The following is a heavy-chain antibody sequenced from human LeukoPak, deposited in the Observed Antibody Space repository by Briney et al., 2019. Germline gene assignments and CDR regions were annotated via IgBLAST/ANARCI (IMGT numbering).Heavy chain of an antibody. CDR2: ISVSGGST. J-gene: IGHJ4*02. Sequence: PGGSLRLSCAASGFTFSSYAMSWVRQAPGKGLEWVSAISVSGGSTYYADSVKGRFTISRDNSKNTLYLQMNSLRAEDTAVYYCAKDLGISIAAAGNSVDYWGQGTLVTVSS. CDR1: GFTFSSYA. D-gene: IGHD6-13*01. CDR3: AKDLGISIAAAGNSVDY. V-gene: IGHV3-23*01.